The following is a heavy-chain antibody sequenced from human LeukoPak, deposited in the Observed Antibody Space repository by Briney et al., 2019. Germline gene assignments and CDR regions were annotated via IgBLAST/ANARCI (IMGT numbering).Heavy chain of an antibody. CDR2: ISGSGGSS. Sequence: PSETLSLTCTVSGGSISSSSYYWGWVRQAPGKGLEWVSAISGSGGSSYYADSVKGRFTISRDNSKNTSYLQMNSLRAEDTAIYYCAKRPDYISSSVHFDYWGQGTLVTVSS. CDR3: AKRPDYISSSVHFDY. D-gene: IGHD6-6*01. J-gene: IGHJ4*02. CDR1: GGSISSSSYY. V-gene: IGHV3-23*01.